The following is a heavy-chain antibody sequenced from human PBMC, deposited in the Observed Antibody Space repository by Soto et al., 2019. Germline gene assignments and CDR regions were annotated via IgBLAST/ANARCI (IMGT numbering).Heavy chain of an antibody. Sequence: GGSLRLSCTASGFTFGDYAMSWVRQAPGKGLEWVGFIRSKAYGGTTEYAASVKGRFTISRDDSKSIAYLQMNSLKTEDTAVYYCTSTGQRWLARDYWGQGTLVTVSS. CDR2: IRSKAYGGTT. J-gene: IGHJ4*02. D-gene: IGHD6-19*01. V-gene: IGHV3-49*04. CDR3: TSTGQRWLARDY. CDR1: GFTFGDYA.